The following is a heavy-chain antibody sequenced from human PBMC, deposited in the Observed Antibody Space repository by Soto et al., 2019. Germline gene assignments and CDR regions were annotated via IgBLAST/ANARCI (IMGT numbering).Heavy chain of an antibody. CDR1: GLTFSSYG. J-gene: IGHJ6*02. CDR3: ARGVTMVRGANYYYYYGMDV. CDR2: IWYDGSNK. V-gene: IGHV3-33*01. Sequence: GGSLRLSCAASGLTFSSYGMHWVRQAPGKGLEWVAVIWYDGSNKYYADSVKGRFTISRDNSKNTLYLQMNSLRAEDTAVYYCARGVTMVRGANYYYYYGMDVWGQGTTVTVYS. D-gene: IGHD3-10*01.